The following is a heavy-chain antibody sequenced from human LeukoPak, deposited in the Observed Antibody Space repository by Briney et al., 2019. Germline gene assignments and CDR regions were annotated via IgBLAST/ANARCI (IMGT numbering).Heavy chain of an antibody. J-gene: IGHJ4*02. D-gene: IGHD4/OR15-4a*01. CDR2: ISAYNGNT. Sequence: ASVKVSCKASGYTFTGYYMHWVRQAPGQGLEWMGWISAYNGNTNYAQKLQGRVTMTTDTSTSTAYMELRSLRSDDTAVYYCAREVALTYWGQGTLATVSS. CDR1: GYTFTGYY. CDR3: AREVALTY. V-gene: IGHV1-18*04.